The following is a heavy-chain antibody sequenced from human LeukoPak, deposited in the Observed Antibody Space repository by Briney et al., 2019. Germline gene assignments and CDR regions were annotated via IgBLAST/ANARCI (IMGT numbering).Heavy chain of an antibody. V-gene: IGHV4-34*01. Sequence: TSETLSLTCAVYGGSFSGYYWSWIRQPPGKGLEWIGEINHSGSTNYNPSLKSRVTISVDTSKNQFSPKLSSVTAADTAVYYCARGPGYSSSDLYYYMDVWGKGTTVTVSS. J-gene: IGHJ6*03. CDR3: ARGPGYSSSDLYYYMDV. CDR1: GGSFSGYY. D-gene: IGHD6-13*01. CDR2: INHSGST.